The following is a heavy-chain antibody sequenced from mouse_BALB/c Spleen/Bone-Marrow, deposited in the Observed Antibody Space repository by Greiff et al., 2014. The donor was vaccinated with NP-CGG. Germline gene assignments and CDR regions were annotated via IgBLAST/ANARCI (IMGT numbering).Heavy chain of an antibody. CDR3: ARFGPAGDY. Sequence: EVQLQESGPELVKPGASMKIACKASGYSFTGHIMNWVKQSHGKNLEWIGLINPYNGGTRYNQKFKGKSTLTIDKSSSTAYMQLLSLAAEDSAVCYCARFGPAGDYWGQGTTLTVSS. CDR2: INPYNGGT. J-gene: IGHJ2*01. V-gene: IGHV1S135*01. CDR1: GYSFTGHI.